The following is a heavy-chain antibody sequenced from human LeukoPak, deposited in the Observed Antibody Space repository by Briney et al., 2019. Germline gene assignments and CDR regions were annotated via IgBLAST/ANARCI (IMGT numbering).Heavy chain of an antibody. CDR2: IIPIFGTA. CDR3: ARVSSMTSFPPPGAFDI. J-gene: IGHJ3*02. CDR1: GGTFSSYA. Sequence: SVKVSCKASGGTFSSYAISWVRQAPGQGLEWMGGIIPIFGTANYAQKFQGRVTITADESTSTAYMELSSLRSEDTAVYYCARVSSMTSFPPPGAFDIWGQGTMVTVSS. D-gene: IGHD3-9*01. V-gene: IGHV1-69*13.